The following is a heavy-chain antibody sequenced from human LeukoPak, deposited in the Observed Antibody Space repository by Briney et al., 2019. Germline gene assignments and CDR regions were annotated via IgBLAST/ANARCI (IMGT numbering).Heavy chain of an antibody. J-gene: IGHJ4*02. CDR1: GGSFSGYY. D-gene: IGHD2-15*01. V-gene: IGHV4-34*01. Sequence: SDTLSLTCAVYGGSFSGYYWSWMRQPPGKGLEWIGEINHSGSTNYNPSLKSRVTISVDTSKNQFSLKLSSVTAADTAVYYCARGGVYCSGSSCYVYDYWGQGTLVTVSS. CDR3: ARGGVYCSGSSCYVYDY. CDR2: INHSGST.